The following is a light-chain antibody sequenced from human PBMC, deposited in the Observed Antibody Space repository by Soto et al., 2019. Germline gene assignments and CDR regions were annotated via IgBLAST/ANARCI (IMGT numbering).Light chain of an antibody. Sequence: QSALTQPRSVSGSPGQSVTISCTGTNSDVGGYNYVSWYQQHPGKAPKLMTYDVSNRPSGVPDRFSGSKSGNTASLTISGLQAEDEAAYYCCSYAGSYTWVFGGGTKLTVL. CDR3: CSYAGSYTWV. J-gene: IGLJ3*02. CDR2: DVS. V-gene: IGLV2-11*01. CDR1: NSDVGGYNY.